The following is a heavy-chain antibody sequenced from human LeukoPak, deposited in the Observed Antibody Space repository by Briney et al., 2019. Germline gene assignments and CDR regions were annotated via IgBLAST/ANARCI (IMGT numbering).Heavy chain of an antibody. D-gene: IGHD1-1*01. Sequence: ASVKLSCKTSGYTFTDYYMHWGRQAPGQGHEWMGITRPSSGRTQYPQKFQGRVTMTWDMSASTFYMELSSLTSDDTAVYYCAREGPETYKFDFWGQGTLVTVSS. J-gene: IGHJ4*02. CDR2: TRPSSGRT. CDR3: AREGPETYKFDF. CDR1: GYTFTDYY. V-gene: IGHV1-46*01.